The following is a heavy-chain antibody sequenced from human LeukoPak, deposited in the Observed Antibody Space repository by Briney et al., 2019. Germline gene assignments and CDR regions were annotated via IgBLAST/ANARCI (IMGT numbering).Heavy chain of an antibody. D-gene: IGHD3-16*01. CDR2: IYYSGST. CDR1: GGSISSGDYY. V-gene: IGHV4-30-4*01. CDR3: ARGIGAADF. Sequence: SQTLTLTCTVSGGSISSGDYYWSWIRQPPGKGLEWIGYIYYSGSTYYNPSLKSRVTMSVDKSKNLFSLKLTSVTAADTAVYYCARGIGAADFWGRGTLVTVSS. J-gene: IGHJ4*02.